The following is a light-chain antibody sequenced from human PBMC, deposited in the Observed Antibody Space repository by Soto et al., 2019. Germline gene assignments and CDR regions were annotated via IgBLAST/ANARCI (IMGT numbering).Light chain of an antibody. CDR3: SSYAGGGIYV. J-gene: IGLJ1*01. CDR1: SSDVGGYNY. Sequence: QSALTQPASVSGSPGQSITISCTGTSSDVGGYNYVSWYQQHPGKAPKLMISEVRNRPSGVSNRFSGSKSGNTASLTISGLQAEDEADFYCSSYAGGGIYVFGTGTKLTVL. V-gene: IGLV2-23*02. CDR2: EVR.